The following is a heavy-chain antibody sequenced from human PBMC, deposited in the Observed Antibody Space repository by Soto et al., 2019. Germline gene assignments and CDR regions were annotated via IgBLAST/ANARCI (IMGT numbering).Heavy chain of an antibody. CDR1: GFTFSNAW. Sequence: EVQLVESGGGLVKPGGSLRLSCAASGFTFSNAWMSWVRQAPGKGLEWVGRIKSKTDGGTTDYAAPVKGRFTISRDDSKNTLYLQMNSLKTEDTAVYYCTTAVRYYYDSSGYWGWGQGTLVTVSS. J-gene: IGHJ4*02. D-gene: IGHD3-22*01. CDR3: TTAVRYYYDSSGYWG. CDR2: IKSKTDGGTT. V-gene: IGHV3-15*01.